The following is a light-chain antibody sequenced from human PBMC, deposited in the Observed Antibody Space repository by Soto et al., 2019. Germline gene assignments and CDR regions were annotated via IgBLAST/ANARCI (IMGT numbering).Light chain of an antibody. CDR1: QSVSSTY. Sequence: EVVLTQSLGTLSLSPGERATLSCRASQSVSSTYLTWYQQKPGQAPRLLIYEASRRATGIPDRFSGSGSGTDFTLTISSLEPEDCATYYCLQDVNYPWRFGEGAKV. CDR3: LQDVNYPWR. V-gene: IGKV3-20*01. CDR2: EAS. J-gene: IGKJ1*01.